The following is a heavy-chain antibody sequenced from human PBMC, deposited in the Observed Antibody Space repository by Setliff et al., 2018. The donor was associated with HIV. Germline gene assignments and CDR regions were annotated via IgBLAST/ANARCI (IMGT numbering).Heavy chain of an antibody. J-gene: IGHJ4*02. CDR3: ARAVHSGWYYFDY. V-gene: IGHV3-7*01. D-gene: IGHD6-19*01. CDR1: GFTFSTYW. CDR2: IKQDGSEK. Sequence: GGSLRLSCAASGFTFSTYWMSWVRQAPGKGLEWVANIKQDGSEKYYVDSVKGRFTISRDNAKNSVHLQMTSLRAEDTAVYYCARAVHSGWYYFDYWGQGTLVTVSS.